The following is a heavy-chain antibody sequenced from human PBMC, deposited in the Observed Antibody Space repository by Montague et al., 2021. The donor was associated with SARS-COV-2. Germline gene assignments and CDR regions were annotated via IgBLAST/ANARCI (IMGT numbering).Heavy chain of an antibody. CDR3: ARSYYDILTAYYTPFDY. CDR2: IDWDDDK. CDR1: GFSLSTSGMR. V-gene: IGHV2-70*04. J-gene: IGHJ4*02. Sequence: VKPTQTLTLTCTFSGFSLSTSGMRASWIRQPPGKVLEWLARIDWDDDKFYSTSLKTRLTISKDTSKNQVVLTMTNMDPVDTATYYCARSYYDILTAYYTPFDYWGQGTLVTVSS. D-gene: IGHD3-9*01.